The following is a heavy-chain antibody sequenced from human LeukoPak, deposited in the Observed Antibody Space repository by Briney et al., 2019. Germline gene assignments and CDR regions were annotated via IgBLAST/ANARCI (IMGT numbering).Heavy chain of an antibody. V-gene: IGHV4-34*01. CDR3: ARVSYDYVWGSYRHPVDY. Sequence: SETLSLTCAVYGGSFSGYYWSWLRQPPGKGLEWIGEINHSGSTNYNPSLKSRVTISVDTSKTQFSLKLSSVTAADTAVYYCARVSYDYVWGSYRHPVDYWGQGTLVTVSS. CDR1: GGSFSGYY. D-gene: IGHD3-16*02. CDR2: INHSGST. J-gene: IGHJ4*02.